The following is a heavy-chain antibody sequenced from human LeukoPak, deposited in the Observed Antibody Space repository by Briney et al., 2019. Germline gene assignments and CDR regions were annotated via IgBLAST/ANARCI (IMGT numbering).Heavy chain of an antibody. V-gene: IGHV3-7*03. CDR1: GFTFNNYW. J-gene: IGHJ3*01. Sequence: GGSLRLSCAASGFTFNNYWMTWVRQGPGKGLEWVANIKPGGNEKYYVDSVKGRFTISRDNVKNSLYLQTNSLRAEDTAIYYCATFRFLGTWGQGTMVTVSP. D-gene: IGHD3-3*01. CDR2: IKPGGNEK. CDR3: ATFRFLGT.